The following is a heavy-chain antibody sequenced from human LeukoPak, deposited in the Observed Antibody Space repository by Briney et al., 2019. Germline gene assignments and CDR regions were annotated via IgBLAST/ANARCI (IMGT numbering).Heavy chain of an antibody. V-gene: IGHV5-51*01. CDR2: IYPGDSDP. CDR3: VRHGLGSSWFGFDY. J-gene: IGHJ4*02. CDR1: GXTFTTYC. D-gene: IGHD6-13*01. Sequence: GESLKISFKGSGXTFTTYCIGWVRQMPGKGLEWMGIIYPGDSDPRYSPSFQGQVTISADKSISTAYLQWSSLKASDGAMYYCVRHGLGSSWFGFDYWGQGTLVTVSS.